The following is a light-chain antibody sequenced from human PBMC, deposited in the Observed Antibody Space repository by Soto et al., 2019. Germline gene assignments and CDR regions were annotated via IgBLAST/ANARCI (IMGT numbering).Light chain of an antibody. CDR2: DAS. CDR3: QHYNSLPIT. Sequence: IQMTQSPSSLSASVGDRVTITCRASQSIANYLNWYQQKPGKAPKLLIYDASQLETGVTSRFSGSGSGTDFTFTINSLQPEDIGTYYCQHYNSLPITFGQGTRLEIK. V-gene: IGKV1-33*01. J-gene: IGKJ5*01. CDR1: QSIANY.